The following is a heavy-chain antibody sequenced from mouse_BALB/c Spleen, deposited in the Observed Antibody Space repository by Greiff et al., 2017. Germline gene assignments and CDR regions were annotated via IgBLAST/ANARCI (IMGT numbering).Heavy chain of an antibody. D-gene: IGHD2-14*01. J-gene: IGHJ4*01. V-gene: IGHV2-6-7*01. CDR3: ARGDYKYDGAMDD. CDR1: GFSLTGYG. Sequence: QVQLKESGPGLVAPSQSLSITCTVSGFSLTGYGVNWVRQPPGKGLEWLGMIWGDGSTDYNSALKSRLSISKDNSKSQVFLKMNSLQTDDAARYDCARGDYKYDGAMDDWGQGTSVTVSS. CDR2: IWGDGST.